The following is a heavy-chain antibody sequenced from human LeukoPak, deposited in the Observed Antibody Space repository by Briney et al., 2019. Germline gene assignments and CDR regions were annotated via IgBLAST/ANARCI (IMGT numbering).Heavy chain of an antibody. J-gene: IGHJ5*02. CDR1: GFTFSSYG. D-gene: IGHD6-13*01. Sequence: GGSLRLSCAASGFTFSSYGMHWVRQAPGKGLEWVAFIRYDGSNKYYADSVKGRFTISRDNSKNTLYLQMNSLRAEDTAVYYCARHAYSSSCFDPWGQGTLVTVSS. V-gene: IGHV3-30*02. CDR3: ARHAYSSSCFDP. CDR2: IRYDGSNK.